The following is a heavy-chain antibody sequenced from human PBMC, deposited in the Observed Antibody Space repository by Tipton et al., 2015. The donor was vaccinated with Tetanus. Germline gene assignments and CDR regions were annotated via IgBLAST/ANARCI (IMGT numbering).Heavy chain of an antibody. J-gene: IGHJ4*02. CDR1: GFTVSSNY. CDR2: IYSGGST. CDR3: AGGGGYCGGDCYGEGF. V-gene: IGHV3-53*01. Sequence: SLRLSCAASGFTVSSNYMSWVRQAPGKGLEWVSVIYSGGSTYYADSVKGRFTISRDNSKNTLYLQMNSLRAGGTAVYYCAGGGGYCGGDCYGEGFWGQGTLVTVSS. D-gene: IGHD2-21*02.